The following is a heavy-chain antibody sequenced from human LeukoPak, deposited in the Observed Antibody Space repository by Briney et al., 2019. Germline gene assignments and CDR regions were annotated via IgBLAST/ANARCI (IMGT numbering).Heavy chain of an antibody. V-gene: IGHV3-30*03. D-gene: IGHD6-19*01. CDR3: ALPSSGWRFDY. CDR1: GFTFSNYG. J-gene: IGHJ4*02. Sequence: GGSLRLSCAASGFTFSNYGMHWVRRAPGKGLEWVAVISNDGSYRDFADSVKGRFTISRDSPKDTLYLQMNSLRAEDTAVYYCALPSSGWRFDYWGRGALVTVS. CDR2: ISNDGSYR.